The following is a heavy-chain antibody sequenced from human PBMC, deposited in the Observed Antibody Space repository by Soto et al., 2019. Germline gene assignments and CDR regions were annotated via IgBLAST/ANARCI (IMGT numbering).Heavy chain of an antibody. D-gene: IGHD3-3*01. CDR1: GGSISSYY. J-gene: IGHJ5*02. V-gene: IGHV4-59*01. CDR3: ARATHVTIFGRFDP. CDR2: IYYSGST. Sequence: SETLSLTCTVSGGSISSYYWSWIRQPPGKGLEWIGYIYYSGSTNYNPSLKSRVTISVGTSKNQFSLKLSSVTAADTAVYYCARATHVTIFGRFDPWGQGTLVTVSS.